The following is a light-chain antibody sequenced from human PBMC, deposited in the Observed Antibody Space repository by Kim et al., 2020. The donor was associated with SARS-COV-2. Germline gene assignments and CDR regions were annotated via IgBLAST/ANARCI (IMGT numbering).Light chain of an antibody. J-gene: IGLJ1*01. V-gene: IGLV3-21*04. CDR3: QVWDNNSDHYV. CDR1: NIGSKS. Sequence: APGKTARITCRGNNIGSKSVHWYQQKPGQAPVLVIYYDSDRPSGIPERFSGSNSGNTATLTISRVEAGDEADYYCQVWDNNSDHYVFGTGTKVTVL. CDR2: YDS.